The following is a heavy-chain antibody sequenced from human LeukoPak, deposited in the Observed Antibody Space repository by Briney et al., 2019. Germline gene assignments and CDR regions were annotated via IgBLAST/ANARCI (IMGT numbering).Heavy chain of an antibody. CDR2: IYSGGST. J-gene: IGHJ3*02. V-gene: IGHV3-53*01. CDR3: ARNIWNTFDI. Sequence: GGSLRLSCAASGFTVRSNYMSWVRQAPGKGLEWVSVIYSGGSTYYADSVKGRFTISRDNSKNTVYLQMNSLRAEDTAVYYCARNIWNTFDIWGQGTMVTVSS. D-gene: IGHD1/OR15-1a*01. CDR1: GFTVRSNY.